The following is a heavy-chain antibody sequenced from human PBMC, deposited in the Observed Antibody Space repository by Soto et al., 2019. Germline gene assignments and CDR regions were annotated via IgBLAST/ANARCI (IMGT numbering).Heavy chain of an antibody. CDR3: ASFMIAVVNDAFDI. D-gene: IGHD3-22*01. V-gene: IGHV3-48*03. Sequence: GGSLRLSCAASGFTFSSYEMNWVRQAPGKGLEWVSYISSSGSTIYYADSVKGRFTISRDNAKNSLYLQMNSLRAEDTAVYYCASFMIAVVNDAFDIWGQGTMVTVSS. CDR2: ISSSGSTI. CDR1: GFTFSSYE. J-gene: IGHJ3*02.